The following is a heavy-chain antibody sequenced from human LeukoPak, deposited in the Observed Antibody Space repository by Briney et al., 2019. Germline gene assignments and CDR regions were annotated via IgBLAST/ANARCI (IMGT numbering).Heavy chain of an antibody. D-gene: IGHD6-19*01. CDR3: ALEYSSGWQKKYYFDY. Sequence: ASVKVSCKASGGTFISYAISWVRQAPGQGLEWMGWINPNSGGTNYAQKFQGRVTMTRDTSISTAYMELSRLRSDDTAVYYCALEYSSGWQKKYYFDYWGQGTLVTVSS. CDR1: GGTFISYA. V-gene: IGHV1-2*02. CDR2: INPNSGGT. J-gene: IGHJ4*02.